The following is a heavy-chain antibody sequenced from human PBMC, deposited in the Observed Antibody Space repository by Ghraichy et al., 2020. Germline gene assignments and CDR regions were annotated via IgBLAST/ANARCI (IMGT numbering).Heavy chain of an antibody. J-gene: IGHJ5*02. Sequence: SVKVSCKASGGTFSSYAISWVRQAPGPGLEWMGGIIPIFGTANYAQKFQGRVTITADESTSTAYMELSSLRSEDTAVYYCASSYCSGGSCYFHPVIWFDPWGQGTLVTVSS. CDR1: GGTFSSYA. CDR3: ASSYCSGGSCYFHPVIWFDP. CDR2: IIPIFGTA. V-gene: IGHV1-69*13. D-gene: IGHD2-15*01.